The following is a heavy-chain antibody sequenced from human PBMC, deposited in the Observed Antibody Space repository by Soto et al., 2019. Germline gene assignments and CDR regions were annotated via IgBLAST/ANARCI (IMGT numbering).Heavy chain of an antibody. CDR2: IFHSGST. J-gene: IGHJ4*01. D-gene: IGHD3-22*01. Sequence: SETLSLTCTVSGGSISSYSWGWIRQPPGKGLEWIGSIFHSGSTYYNPSLKSRVTISIDTSRNHFSLKLSSVTAADTAVYYCARENYYDGSGYYYYFDYWGHGTLVTVSS. V-gene: IGHV4-38-2*02. CDR3: ARENYYDGSGYYYYFDY. CDR1: GGSISSYS.